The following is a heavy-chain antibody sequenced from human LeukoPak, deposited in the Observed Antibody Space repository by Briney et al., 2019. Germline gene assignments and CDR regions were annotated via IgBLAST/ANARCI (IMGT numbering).Heavy chain of an antibody. J-gene: IGHJ4*02. V-gene: IGHV3-53*01. CDR1: GFTFGNYG. CDR2: IYSGGNT. D-gene: IGHD3-3*02. CDR3: ARDLHPRLAGFFDY. Sequence: GGSLRLSCAASGFTFGNYGMSWVRQAPGKGLEWVSVIYSGGNTYYADSVEGRFTISRDNSKNTLYLQVKTLKAEDTAVYYRARDLHPRLAGFFDYWGQGTLATVSS.